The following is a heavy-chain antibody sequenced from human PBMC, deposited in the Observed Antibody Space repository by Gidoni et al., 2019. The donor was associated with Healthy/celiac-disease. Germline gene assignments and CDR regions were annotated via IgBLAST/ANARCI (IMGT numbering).Heavy chain of an antibody. CDR1: GGSISSSNW. Sequence: QVQLQESGPGLVKPSGTLSLTCAVSGGSISSSNWWRWVRQPPGKGLEWIGEIYHSGSTNYNPSLKSRVTISVDKSKNQFSLKLSSVTAADTAVYYCASVYYDILTGYSGAFDYWGQGTLVTVSS. V-gene: IGHV4-4*02. CDR2: IYHSGST. D-gene: IGHD3-9*01. J-gene: IGHJ4*02. CDR3: ASVYYDILTGYSGAFDY.